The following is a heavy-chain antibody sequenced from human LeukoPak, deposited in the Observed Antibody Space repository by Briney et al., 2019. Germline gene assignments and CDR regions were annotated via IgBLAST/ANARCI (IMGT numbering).Heavy chain of an antibody. J-gene: IGHJ4*02. Sequence: PGGSLRLSCAASGFTFSIYTMNWVRQAPGKGLEWVSYISSSGTTIYYADSVKGRFTISRDNAKNSLYLQMNSLRAEDTAVYFCARPELPGWSVLFDFWGQGTLVTVSS. CDR1: GFTFSIYT. CDR2: ISSSGTTI. CDR3: ARPELPGWSVLFDF. D-gene: IGHD2-15*01. V-gene: IGHV3-48*04.